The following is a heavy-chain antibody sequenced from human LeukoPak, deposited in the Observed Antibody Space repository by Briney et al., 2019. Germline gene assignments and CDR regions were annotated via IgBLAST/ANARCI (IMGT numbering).Heavy chain of an antibody. CDR1: GVTFSSYS. V-gene: IGHV3-21*01. J-gene: IGHJ4*02. Sequence: GGSLRLSCAASGVTFSSYSMNWVRQAPGKGLEWVSCISSSSSYIYYADSVKGRFTISRDNAKNSLYLQMNSLRAEDTAVYYCASVDYYGSGNYYNDVDYWGQGTLVTVSS. CDR3: ASVDYYGSGNYYNDVDY. D-gene: IGHD3-10*01. CDR2: ISSSSSYI.